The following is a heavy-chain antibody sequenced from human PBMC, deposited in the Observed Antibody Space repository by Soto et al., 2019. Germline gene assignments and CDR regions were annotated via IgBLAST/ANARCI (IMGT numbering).Heavy chain of an antibody. V-gene: IGHV4-39*01. Sequence: QLQLQESGPGLVKPSETLSLTCTVSGGSISSSSYYWGWIRQPPGKGLEWIGSSYYSGSTYYNPSLKSRVTISVDKSKTQLSLKLSSVTAADTAVYYCASLPYYYGSGSYYNPSYYYGMEVWGQGTTVTVCS. D-gene: IGHD3-10*01. CDR3: ASLPYYYGSGSYYNPSYYYGMEV. J-gene: IGHJ6*02. CDR2: SYYSGST. CDR1: GGSISSSSYY.